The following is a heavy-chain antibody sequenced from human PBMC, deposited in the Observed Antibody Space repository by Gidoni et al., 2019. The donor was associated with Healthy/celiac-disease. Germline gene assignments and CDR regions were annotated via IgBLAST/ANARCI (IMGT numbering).Heavy chain of an antibody. V-gene: IGHV4-39*01. CDR2: IYYSGST. CDR3: ARIIAAAGKFDY. Sequence: QLQLQESGPGLVKPSETLSLTCTVSGGSISSSSYYWGWIRQPPGKGLEWIGSIYYSGSTYYNPSLKSRVTISVDTSKNQFSLKLSSVTAADTAVYYCARIIAAAGKFDYWGQGTLVTVSS. CDR1: GGSISSSSYY. D-gene: IGHD6-13*01. J-gene: IGHJ4*02.